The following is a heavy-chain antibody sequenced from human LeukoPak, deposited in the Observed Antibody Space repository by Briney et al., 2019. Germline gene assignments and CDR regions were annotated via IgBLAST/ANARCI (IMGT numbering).Heavy chain of an antibody. V-gene: IGHV1-2*04. CDR2: INPNSGGT. CDR1: GYTFTGYY. CDR3: ARADTAMVTDY. Sequence: ASVKVSCKASGYTFTGYYIHWVRQAPGQGLEWMGWINPNSGGTNYAQKFQGWVTMTRDTSISTAYMELSRLKSDDTAVYYCARADTAMVTDYWGQGTLVTVSS. D-gene: IGHD5-18*01. J-gene: IGHJ4*02.